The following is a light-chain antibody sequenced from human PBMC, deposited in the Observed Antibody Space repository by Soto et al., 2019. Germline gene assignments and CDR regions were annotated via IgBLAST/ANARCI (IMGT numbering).Light chain of an antibody. CDR3: QQRSNWPGT. CDR2: DAS. J-gene: IGKJ1*01. Sequence: EIVLTQSPGTLSLSPGDRATLSFRASQSVTSNYLAWYQQKPGQAPRLLIYDASNRATGIPARFSGSGSGTDFTLTISSLEPEDFAVYYCQQRSNWPGTFGQGTKVDVK. CDR1: QSVTSNY. V-gene: IGKV3D-20*02.